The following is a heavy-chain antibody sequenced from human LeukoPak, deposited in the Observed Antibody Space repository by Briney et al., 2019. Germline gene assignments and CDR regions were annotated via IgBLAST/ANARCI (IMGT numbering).Heavy chain of an antibody. Sequence: PSETLSLTCTVSGGSISSSSYYWGWIRQPPGKGLEWIGSIYYSGSTYYNPSLKSRVTISVDTSKNQFSLKLSSVTAADTAVYYCARDRPDIVVVPDASGGMDVWGQGTTVTVSS. V-gene: IGHV4-39*02. CDR1: GGSISSSSYY. CDR3: ARDRPDIVVVPDASGGMDV. CDR2: IYYSGST. J-gene: IGHJ6*02. D-gene: IGHD2-2*01.